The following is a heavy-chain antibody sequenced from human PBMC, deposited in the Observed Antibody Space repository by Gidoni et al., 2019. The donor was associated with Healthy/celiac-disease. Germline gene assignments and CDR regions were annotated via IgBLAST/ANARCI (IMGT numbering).Heavy chain of an antibody. J-gene: IGHJ4*02. V-gene: IGHV3-48*01. Sequence: EVQLVESGGGLVQPGGSLRLSCAASGFTFSSYSMNWVRQAPGKGLEWVSYISSSSSTIYYADSVKGRFTISRDNAKNSLYLQMNSLRAEDTAVYYCARGDDYDYVWGSYRYTGNFDYWGQGTLVTVSS. CDR3: ARGDDYDYVWGSYRYTGNFDY. D-gene: IGHD3-16*02. CDR2: ISSSSSTI. CDR1: GFTFSSYS.